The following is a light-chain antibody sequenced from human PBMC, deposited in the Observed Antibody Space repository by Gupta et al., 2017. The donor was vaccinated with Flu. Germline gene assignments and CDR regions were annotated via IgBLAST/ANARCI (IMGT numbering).Light chain of an antibody. CDR3: QQYSGT. V-gene: IGKV1-5*03. J-gene: IGKJ1*01. Sequence: DIQMTQSPSTLSVSVGDRVTITCRDSQSISNWLAWYQQKTGKAPKLLIYKAASLQCGVLLRIRGSGSGTEFTITISSLEADDFATYHGQQYSGTFGQGTTVEIK. CDR1: QSISNW. CDR2: KAA.